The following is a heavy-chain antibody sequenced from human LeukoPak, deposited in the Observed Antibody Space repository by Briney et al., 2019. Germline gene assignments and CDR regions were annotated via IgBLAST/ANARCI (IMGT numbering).Heavy chain of an antibody. Sequence: GGSLRLSCAASGLTFSSYWMSWVRQAPGKGLEWVANIKQDGSEKYYVDSVKGRFTISRDNAKNSLYLQMNSLRAEDTAVYYCARESIAVAGSYYGMDVWGQGTTVTVSS. J-gene: IGHJ6*02. CDR1: GLTFSSYW. D-gene: IGHD6-19*01. V-gene: IGHV3-7*03. CDR2: IKQDGSEK. CDR3: ARESIAVAGSYYGMDV.